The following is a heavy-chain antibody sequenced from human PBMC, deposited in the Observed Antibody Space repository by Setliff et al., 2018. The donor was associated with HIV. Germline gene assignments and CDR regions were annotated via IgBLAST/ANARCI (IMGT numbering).Heavy chain of an antibody. CDR2: IIPVLGLS. D-gene: IGHD3-3*01. Sequence: SVKVSCKASGDTFSSYAISWVRQAPGQGLEWMGGIIPVLGLSYYAQNFQGRVTITADESTSTAYMELSSLRSEDTAVYYCARFGNFWPYGMDVWGQGTTVTVSS. V-gene: IGHV1-69*10. J-gene: IGHJ6*02. CDR1: GDTFSSYA. CDR3: ARFGNFWPYGMDV.